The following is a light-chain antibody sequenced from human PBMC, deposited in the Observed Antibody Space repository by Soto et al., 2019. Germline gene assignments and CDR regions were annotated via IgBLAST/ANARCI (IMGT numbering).Light chain of an antibody. V-gene: IGKV3-15*01. CDR2: DAS. Sequence: EIVMTQSPSTLSVSPGERATLSCRASQSVGSNLAWYQQKPGQAPRLLIYDASTRATGIPARFSGSGSGTEFTLTISSLQSEDFAIYYCQQYNNWPRTFGQGTKVDIK. CDR3: QQYNNWPRT. CDR1: QSVGSN. J-gene: IGKJ1*01.